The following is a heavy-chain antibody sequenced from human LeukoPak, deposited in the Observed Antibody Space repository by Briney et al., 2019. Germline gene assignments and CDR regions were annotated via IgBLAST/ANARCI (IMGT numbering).Heavy chain of an antibody. CDR1: GFTFSSYG. V-gene: IGHV3-30*18. J-gene: IGHJ4*02. Sequence: PGGSLRLSCAASGFTFSSYGMHWVRQAPGKGLEWVAVISYDGSNKYYADSVKGRFTISRDNSKNTLYLQMNSLRAEDTAVYYCAKDLRPGQQLGADTDYWGQGTLVTVSS. CDR2: ISYDGSNK. D-gene: IGHD6-13*01. CDR3: AKDLRPGQQLGADTDY.